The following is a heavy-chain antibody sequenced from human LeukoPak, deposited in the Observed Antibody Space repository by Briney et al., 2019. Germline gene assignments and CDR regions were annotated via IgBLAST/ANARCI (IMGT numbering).Heavy chain of an antibody. Sequence: LSETLSLACAVYGGSFSGYYWSWIRQPPGKGLEWIGEINHSGSTNYNPSLKSRVTISVDTSKNQFSLKLSSVTAADTAVYYCARAATADYWGQGTLVTVSS. CDR1: GGSFSGYY. CDR3: ARAATADY. CDR2: INHSGST. J-gene: IGHJ4*02. D-gene: IGHD2-15*01. V-gene: IGHV4-34*01.